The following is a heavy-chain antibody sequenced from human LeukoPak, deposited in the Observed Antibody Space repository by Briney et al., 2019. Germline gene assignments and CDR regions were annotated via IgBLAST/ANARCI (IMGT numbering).Heavy chain of an antibody. Sequence: PGGSLRFSCAAFGLTFGAYYMSWVGQAPGKGLGWVSYISSSGSTRYYADSVKGRFTISRNNAKNSLYLQMNSLRAEDTAVYYCAREARGWRYFDYWGQGTLVTVSS. CDR1: GLTFGAYY. D-gene: IGHD2-15*01. V-gene: IGHV3-11*01. CDR3: AREARGWRYFDY. J-gene: IGHJ4*02. CDR2: ISSSGSTR.